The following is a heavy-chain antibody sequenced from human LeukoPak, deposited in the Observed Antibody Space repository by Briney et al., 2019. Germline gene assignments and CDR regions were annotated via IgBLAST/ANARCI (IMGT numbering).Heavy chain of an antibody. J-gene: IGHJ4*02. CDR2: IFPGDSDT. CDR1: GYSFTSYW. D-gene: IGHD3-22*01. Sequence: PGESLKISCKGSGYSFTSYWIGWVRQKPGKGLEWMGIIFPGDSDTRYSPSFQGQVTISADKSISTAYLQWSSPKASDTAMYYCARRLTYDSRAYYCLDYWGQGTLVTVSS. CDR3: ARRLTYDSRAYYCLDY. V-gene: IGHV5-51*01.